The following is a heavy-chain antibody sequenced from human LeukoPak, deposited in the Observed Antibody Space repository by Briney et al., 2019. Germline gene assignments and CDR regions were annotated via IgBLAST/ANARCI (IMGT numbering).Heavy chain of an antibody. Sequence: SETLSLTCTVSGGSISTSRYYWGWIRQPPGKGLEWIGSIYYTGSTYYNPSLKSRVAISVDTSRHQFSLRLSSVTAADTAVYYCARHGRDMITFGPKGPYNWFDPWGQGTLVTVSS. CDR3: ARHGRDMITFGPKGPYNWFDP. J-gene: IGHJ5*02. D-gene: IGHD3-16*01. CDR1: GGSISTSRYY. V-gene: IGHV4-39*01. CDR2: IYYTGST.